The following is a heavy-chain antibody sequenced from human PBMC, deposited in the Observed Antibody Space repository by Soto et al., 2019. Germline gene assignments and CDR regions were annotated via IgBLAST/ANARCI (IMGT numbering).Heavy chain of an antibody. Sequence: SVKVSCKDSGGLFSSFAISWVRQAPGQGLEWMGGIIPVFGTTNYAQKFQGRVTITADESTNTAYMELSSLTSDDTAMYYCARGGGPYVWFNEFWGQGTQVTVSS. J-gene: IGHJ4*02. CDR3: ARGGGPYVWFNEF. D-gene: IGHD3-16*01. CDR2: IIPVFGTT. V-gene: IGHV1-69*13. CDR1: GGLFSSFA.